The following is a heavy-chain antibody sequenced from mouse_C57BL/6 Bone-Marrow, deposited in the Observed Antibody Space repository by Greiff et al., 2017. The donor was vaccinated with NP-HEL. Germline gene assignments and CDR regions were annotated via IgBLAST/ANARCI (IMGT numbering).Heavy chain of an antibody. V-gene: IGHV5-15*01. CDR1: GFTFSDYG. J-gene: IGHJ4*01. Sequence: EVKLMESGGGLVQPGGSLKLSCAASGFTFSDYGMAWVRQAPRKGPEWVAFISNLAYSIYYADTVTGRFTISRENAKNTLYLEMSSLRSEDTAMYYCARYPSTVVAYYYAMDYWGQGTSVTVSS. CDR2: ISNLAYSI. D-gene: IGHD1-1*01. CDR3: ARYPSTVVAYYYAMDY.